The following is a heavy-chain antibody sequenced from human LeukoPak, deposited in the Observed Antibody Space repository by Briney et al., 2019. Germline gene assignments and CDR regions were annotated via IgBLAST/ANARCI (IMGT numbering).Heavy chain of an antibody. J-gene: IGHJ5*02. CDR3: TRVAVGYSYGQQNWFDP. Sequence: SETLSLTCAVYGGSFSGYYWSWIRQPPGKGLEWIGEINHSGSTNYNPSLKSRVTISVDTSKNQFSLKLSSVTAADTAVYYCTRVAVGYSYGQQNWFDPWGQGTLVTVSS. V-gene: IGHV4-34*01. D-gene: IGHD5-18*01. CDR1: GGSFSGYY. CDR2: INHSGST.